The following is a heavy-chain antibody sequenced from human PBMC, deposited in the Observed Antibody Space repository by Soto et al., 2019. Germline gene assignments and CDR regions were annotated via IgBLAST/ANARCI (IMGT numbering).Heavy chain of an antibody. CDR3: ARITRRHLAD. J-gene: IGHJ1*01. V-gene: IGHV4-39*01. CDR2: IDYSGTA. D-gene: IGHD1-20*01. CDR1: SGSISVTNVF. Sequence: SETLSLTCTVSSGSISVTNVFWGWVRQPPGKGLEWIGNIDYSGTAYFSPSLATRVTFHVDTSKNQFSLTLYSVTAADTAGYYGARITRRHLADWGKGILVTVAS.